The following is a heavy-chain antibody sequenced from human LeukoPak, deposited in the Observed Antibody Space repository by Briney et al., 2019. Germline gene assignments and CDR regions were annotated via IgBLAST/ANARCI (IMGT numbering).Heavy chain of an antibody. V-gene: IGHV3-74*01. J-gene: IGHJ3*02. CDR3: ARGGFHHGFDI. Sequence: GGSLRLSRAASGFTFSSYWIHWVRQAPGKGLAWVSRIDNDGSDTIFADSVKGRFTLSRDNAKNTVYLQMNSLRAEDTAGYYCARGGFHHGFDIWGQGTMVTVS. CDR1: GFTFSSYW. CDR2: IDNDGSDT. D-gene: IGHD1-14*01.